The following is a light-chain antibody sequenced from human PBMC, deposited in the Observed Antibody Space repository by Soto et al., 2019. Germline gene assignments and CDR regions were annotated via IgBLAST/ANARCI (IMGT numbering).Light chain of an antibody. CDR3: QQYGNSPIT. V-gene: IGKV3-11*01. Sequence: EIVLTQSPATLSLSPGERATLSCRASQSVSSYLAWYQQRPGQAPRLLIFDTSNRVTDIPARFSGSGSGTDFTLTISGLEPEDFAVYYCQQYGNSPITFGQGTRLEIK. CDR1: QSVSSY. J-gene: IGKJ5*01. CDR2: DTS.